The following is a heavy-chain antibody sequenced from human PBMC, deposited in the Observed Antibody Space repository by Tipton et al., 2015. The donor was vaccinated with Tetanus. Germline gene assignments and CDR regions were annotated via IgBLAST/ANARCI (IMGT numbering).Heavy chain of an antibody. CDR3: VRSPPIRVADKWGFDWFDP. J-gene: IGHJ5*02. CDR2: IYYSGTT. CDR1: GGSVRSTNSY. Sequence: TLSLTCTVSGGSVRSTNSYWSWLRQPPGKGLEWIGYIYYSGTTKYNPSLKSRVTMSVDTSKNQFSLRLNSVTAADTAMYYCVRSPPIRVADKWGFDWFDPWGQGTLVTVSS. D-gene: IGHD6-19*01. V-gene: IGHV4-61*01.